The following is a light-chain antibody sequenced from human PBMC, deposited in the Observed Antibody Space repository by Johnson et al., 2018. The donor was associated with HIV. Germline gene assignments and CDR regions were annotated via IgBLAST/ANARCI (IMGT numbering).Light chain of an antibody. Sequence: SVLTQPPSVSAAPGQKVTISCSGSSSNIGNNYVSWYQQLPGTAPKLLIYDNNKRPSGIPDRFPGSKSGTSATLGITGPQTGDEADYYCGTWDSSLGVYVFGTGTNVTVV. CDR2: DNN. CDR1: SSNIGNNY. V-gene: IGLV1-51*01. CDR3: GTWDSSLGVYV. J-gene: IGLJ1*01.